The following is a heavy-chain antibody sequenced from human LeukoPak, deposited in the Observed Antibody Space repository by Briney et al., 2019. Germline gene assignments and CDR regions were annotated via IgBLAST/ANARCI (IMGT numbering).Heavy chain of an antibody. CDR3: AREVRSSSSYYYYYYMDV. V-gene: IGHV4-61*02. CDR1: GGSISSRSYD. Sequence: SQTLSLTCTVSGGSISSRSYDWSWIRQPAGKGLEGIGRIYTSGSTHYNPSPKSRVTRSVDQAKNQLSLKLSSVTAVDTALYYCAREVRSSSSYYYYYYMDVWGKGTTVTVSS. J-gene: IGHJ6*03. D-gene: IGHD6-6*01. CDR2: IYTSGST.